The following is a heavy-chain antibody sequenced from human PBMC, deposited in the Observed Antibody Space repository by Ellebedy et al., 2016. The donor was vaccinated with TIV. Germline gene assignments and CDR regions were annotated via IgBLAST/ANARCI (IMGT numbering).Heavy chain of an antibody. J-gene: IGHJ6*02. CDR2: INYSGST. Sequence: MPSETLSLTCTVAGGSISSYYWSWIRQPPGKGLEWIGCINYSGSTNYNSSLKGRFTISVDTSKHQFSLNLSSVTAADTGVYYCARHVEMEWLLSPVYGLDVWGQGTTVTVSS. CDR1: GGSISSYY. D-gene: IGHD3-3*01. CDR3: ARHVEMEWLLSPVYGLDV. V-gene: IGHV4-59*08.